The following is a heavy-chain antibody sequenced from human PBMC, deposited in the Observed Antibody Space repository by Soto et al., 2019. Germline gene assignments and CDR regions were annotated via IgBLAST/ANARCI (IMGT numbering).Heavy chain of an antibody. Sequence: QVQLVQSGAEVKKPGASVQVSCKASGYTFSRSGISWVRQAPGQGLEWKGWINGYNGNTNYTQKMQGRITRTTDTPPRTAYMELRSVRSDYTAVYYCARRGDVPYYYYGMYVWGQGPTVIVSS. CDR2: INGYNGNT. J-gene: IGHJ6*02. CDR3: ARRGDVPYYYYGMYV. V-gene: IGHV1-18*01. CDR1: GYTFSRSG. D-gene: IGHD3-16*01.